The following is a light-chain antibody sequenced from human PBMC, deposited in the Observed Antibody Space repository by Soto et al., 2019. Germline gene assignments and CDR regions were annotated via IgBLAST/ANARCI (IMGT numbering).Light chain of an antibody. J-gene: IGLJ2*01. Sequence: QSALTQPASVSGSPGQSITISCTGTSSDVGGYNYVSWYQQHPGKAPKLMIYDINNRPSGVSHRFSGSKSGNTASLTISGLQAEEEADYYCSSYTTSSTRVFGGGTKLTVL. CDR2: DIN. CDR3: SSYTTSSTRV. V-gene: IGLV2-14*03. CDR1: SSDVGGYNY.